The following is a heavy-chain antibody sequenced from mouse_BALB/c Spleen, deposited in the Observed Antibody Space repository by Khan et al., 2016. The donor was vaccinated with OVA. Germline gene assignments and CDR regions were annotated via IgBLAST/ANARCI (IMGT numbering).Heavy chain of an antibody. Sequence: VQLQQSGPGLVKPSQSLSLTCTVTGYSITSEYTWNWIRQFPGNKLEWMGFISYSGNTRYNPSLKSRISITRDTSKNQFFLQLNSVTSEDTATYYCERKDYYDYDPFPYWGQGTLVTVSA. J-gene: IGHJ3*01. D-gene: IGHD2-4*01. CDR1: GYSITSEYT. CDR2: ISYSGNT. CDR3: ERKDYYDYDPFPY. V-gene: IGHV3-2*02.